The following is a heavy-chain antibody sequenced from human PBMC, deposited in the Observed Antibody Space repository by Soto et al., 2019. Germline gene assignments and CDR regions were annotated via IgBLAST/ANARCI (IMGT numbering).Heavy chain of an antibody. CDR3: ARGGFSYGTGIEH. CDR2: TIPIFGTA. CDR1: GGTFSSYA. Sequence: SVKVSCKASGGTFSSYAISWVRQAPGQGLEWMGGTIPIFGTANYAQKFQGRVTITADESTSTAYMELTSLRVEDTALYYCARGGFSYGTGIEHWGQGALVTVSS. V-gene: IGHV1-69*13. D-gene: IGHD5-18*01. J-gene: IGHJ5*02.